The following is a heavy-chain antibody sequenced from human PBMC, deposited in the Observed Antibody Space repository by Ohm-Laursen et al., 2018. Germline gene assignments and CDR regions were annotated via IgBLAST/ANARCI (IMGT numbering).Heavy chain of an antibody. Sequence: SLRLSCSASGLTFSDYYMSWIRQAPGKGLEWVSYISSVGSTKYYADSVKGRFTISRDNAKNSLYLQMNSLRAEDTAVYYCAREAYGSGGTYYNYGMDVWGQGTTGTVSS. D-gene: IGHD3-10*01. V-gene: IGHV3-11*01. CDR2: ISSVGSTK. J-gene: IGHJ6*02. CDR1: GLTFSDYY. CDR3: AREAYGSGGTYYNYGMDV.